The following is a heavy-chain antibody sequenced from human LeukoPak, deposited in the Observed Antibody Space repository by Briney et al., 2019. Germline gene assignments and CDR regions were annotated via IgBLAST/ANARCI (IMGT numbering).Heavy chain of an antibody. CDR3: ARNALGVVTTYYYYMDV. CDR2: ISSSSSYI. D-gene: IGHD3-3*01. CDR1: GFTFSSYS. J-gene: IGHJ6*03. Sequence: GGSLRLSCAASGFTFSSYSMNWVRQAPGKGLEWVSSISSSSSYIYYADSVKGRFTISRDNAKNSLYLQMNSLRAEDTAVYYCARNALGVVTTYYYYMDVWGKGTTVSVSS. V-gene: IGHV3-21*01.